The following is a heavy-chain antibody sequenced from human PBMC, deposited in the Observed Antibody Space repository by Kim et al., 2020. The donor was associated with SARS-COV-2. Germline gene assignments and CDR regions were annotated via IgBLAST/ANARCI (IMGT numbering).Heavy chain of an antibody. CDR2: IYYSGST. CDR3: ATQADGTHSGYSYGLPAYFDY. V-gene: IGHV4-39*01. J-gene: IGHJ4*02. D-gene: IGHD5-18*01. CDR1: GGSISSSSYY. Sequence: SETLSLTCTVSGGSISSSSYYWGWIRQPPGKGLEWIGSIYYSGSTYYDPSLKSRVTISVDTSKNQFSLKLSSVTAADTAVYYCATQADGTHSGYSYGLPAYFDYWGQGTLVTVSS.